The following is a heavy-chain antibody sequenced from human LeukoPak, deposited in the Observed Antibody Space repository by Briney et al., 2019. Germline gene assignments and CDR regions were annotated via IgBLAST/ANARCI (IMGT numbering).Heavy chain of an antibody. V-gene: IGHV3-53*01. CDR2: IYSGGST. D-gene: IGHD1-14*01. Sequence: GGSLRLSFPASRCTVSSNYMTGVRQAPWKGLEWVSVIYSGGSTYYADSVQSRFTISRDNSKNTLYLQMNSMRAEDKAVYYCASGIPSGIIDYWGQGTLVTVSS. J-gene: IGHJ4*02. CDR3: ASGIPSGIIDY. CDR1: RCTVSSNY.